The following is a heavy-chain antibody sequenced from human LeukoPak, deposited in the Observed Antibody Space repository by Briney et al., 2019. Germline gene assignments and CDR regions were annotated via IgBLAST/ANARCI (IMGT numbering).Heavy chain of an antibody. Sequence: ASVKVSCKASGYTFTGYYMHWVRQAPGQGLEWMGWINPNSGGTNYAQKFQGRVTMTRDTSISTAYMELSRLRFDDTAVYYCARSYSSSWDLDYWGQGTLVTVSS. CDR1: GYTFTGYY. J-gene: IGHJ4*02. CDR2: INPNSGGT. CDR3: ARSYSSSWDLDY. V-gene: IGHV1-2*02. D-gene: IGHD6-13*01.